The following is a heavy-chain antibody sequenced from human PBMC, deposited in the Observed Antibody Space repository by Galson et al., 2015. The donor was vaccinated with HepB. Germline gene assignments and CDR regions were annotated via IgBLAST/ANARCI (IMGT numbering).Heavy chain of an antibody. CDR3: ARDLKAGGYNHGTNWFDP. J-gene: IGHJ5*02. D-gene: IGHD5-18*01. Sequence: SLRLSCAASGFTFNHYGMNWVRQAPGKGLEWVSSITGSSSFLQYAESVKGRFTISRDNANNSLFLQMNSLRAEDSAVYYCARDLKAGGYNHGTNWFDPWGQGTLVTVSS. V-gene: IGHV3-21*01. CDR2: ITGSSSFL. CDR1: GFTFNHYG.